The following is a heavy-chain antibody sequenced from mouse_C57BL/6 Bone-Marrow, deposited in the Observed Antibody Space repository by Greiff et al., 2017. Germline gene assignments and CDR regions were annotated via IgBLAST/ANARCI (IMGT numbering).Heavy chain of an antibody. CDR3: ARSKVHYYAMDY. J-gene: IGHJ4*01. Sequence: VQLQQSGAELARPGASVKLSCKASGYPFPSSGISWVKQRTGQGLEWIGEIYPRSGNTYYNEKFKGKATRTADKASSTAYMELRSLTSEDSAVYFCARSKVHYYAMDYWGQGTSVTVSS. CDR2: IYPRSGNT. D-gene: IGHD2-14*01. CDR1: GYPFPSSG. V-gene: IGHV1-81*01.